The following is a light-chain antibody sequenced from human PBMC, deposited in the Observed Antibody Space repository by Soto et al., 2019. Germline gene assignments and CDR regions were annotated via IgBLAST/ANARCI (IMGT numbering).Light chain of an antibody. V-gene: IGKV3-20*01. Sequence: IVLTQSPGTLSLSPGEGATLSCRASQSVSTNFFAWYQQKPGQAPRLLIYGASTRATGIPDRFSGSGSGTDFTLTINRLEPEDFAVYYCQQYGRTSWTFGQGTKVDIK. CDR2: GAS. J-gene: IGKJ1*01. CDR3: QQYGRTSWT. CDR1: QSVSTNF.